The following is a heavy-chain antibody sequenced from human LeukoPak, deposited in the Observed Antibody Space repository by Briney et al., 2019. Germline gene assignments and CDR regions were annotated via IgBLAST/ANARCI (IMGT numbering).Heavy chain of an antibody. CDR1: GFTFSNYW. Sequence: GGSLRLSCAASGFTFSNYWMHWVRQAPGKGLVWVSRLNADGNSITYADSVRGRFTISRDNAKNTVHLQMNSLRAEDTAVYYCARDRDNVAGTRGYFDYWGQGTLVTVSS. J-gene: IGHJ4*02. CDR3: ARDRDNVAGTRGYFDY. D-gene: IGHD6-19*01. V-gene: IGHV3-74*01. CDR2: LNADGNSI.